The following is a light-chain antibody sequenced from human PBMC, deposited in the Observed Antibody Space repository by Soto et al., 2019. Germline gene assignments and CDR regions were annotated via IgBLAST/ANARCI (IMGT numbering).Light chain of an antibody. J-gene: IGLJ3*02. CDR2: RNN. V-gene: IGLV1-47*01. CDR1: SSNIGSNY. CDR3: AAWDDSLSVWV. Sequence: QPVLTQPPSASGTPGQRVTISCSGSSSNIGSNYVYWYQQLPGTAPKLLIYRNNQRPSGVPDRFSGSKSGTSASLAISGLRSEDEADYYCAAWDDSLSVWVFGGGPKLTVL.